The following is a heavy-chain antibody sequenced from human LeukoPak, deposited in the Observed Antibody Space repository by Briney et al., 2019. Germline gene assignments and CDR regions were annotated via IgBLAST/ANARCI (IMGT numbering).Heavy chain of an antibody. CDR1: GGSISSYY. D-gene: IGHD3-10*01. J-gene: IGHJ3*02. CDR3: ARTRTILWFGESHPDASDI. V-gene: IGHV4-59*01. CDR2: ISDIGSI. Sequence: PSETLSLTCTVSGGSISSYYWSWIRQPPGKGLEWIAYISDIGSIDYNPSLKSRVTISLDTSKNQFSLKLSSVTAADTAVYYCARTRTILWFGESHPDASDIWGQGTMVTVSS.